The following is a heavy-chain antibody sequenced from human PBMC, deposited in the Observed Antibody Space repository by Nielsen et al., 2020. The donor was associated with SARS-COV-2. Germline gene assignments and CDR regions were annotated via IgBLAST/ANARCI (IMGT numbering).Heavy chain of an antibody. Sequence: GGSLRLSCAASGFTFSSYSMNWVRQAPGKGLEWVSYISSSSSYIYYADSVKGRFTISRDNAKNSLYLQMNSLRAEDTAVYYCARRKMATMGDLDYWGQGTLVTVSS. CDR3: ARRKMATMGDLDY. CDR2: ISSSSSYI. CDR1: GFTFSSYS. D-gene: IGHD5-24*01. V-gene: IGHV3-21*05. J-gene: IGHJ4*02.